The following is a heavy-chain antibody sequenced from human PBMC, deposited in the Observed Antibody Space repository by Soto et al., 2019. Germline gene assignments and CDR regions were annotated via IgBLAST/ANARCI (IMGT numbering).Heavy chain of an antibody. CDR3: ARPSVSSRWYYFDF. CDR1: GGSISSSSYY. Sequence: LSLTCTVSGGSISSSSYYWGWIRQPPGKGLEWIGSIYYSGSTYYNPSLKSRVTISVDTSKNQFSLKLSSVTAADTAVYYCARPSVSSRWYYFDFWGQGIRVTVSS. J-gene: IGHJ4*02. D-gene: IGHD6-13*01. V-gene: IGHV4-39*01. CDR2: IYYSGST.